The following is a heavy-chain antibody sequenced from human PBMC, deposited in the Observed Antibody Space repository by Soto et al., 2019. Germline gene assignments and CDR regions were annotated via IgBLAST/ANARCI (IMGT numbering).Heavy chain of an antibody. CDR1: GFTFSSYA. J-gene: IGHJ6*02. Sequence: SGGSLRLSCAASGFTFSSYAMSCLRQAPGKGLEWVSAISGSGGITYYADSVNGRFTISIDNSKNTLYLQMNSLRAEDTAVYYCAKAGPITMVRGVIFGHYYYYGLEVWGQGTTVTVSS. D-gene: IGHD3-10*01. V-gene: IGHV3-23*01. CDR2: ISGSGGIT. CDR3: AKAGPITMVRGVIFGHYYYYGLEV.